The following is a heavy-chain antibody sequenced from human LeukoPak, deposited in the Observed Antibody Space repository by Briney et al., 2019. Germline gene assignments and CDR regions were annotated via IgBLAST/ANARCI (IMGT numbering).Heavy chain of an antibody. D-gene: IGHD4-17*01. V-gene: IGHV3-30-3*01. J-gene: IGHJ3*02. CDR3: ARERATVDAFDI. Sequence: GRSLRLSCAASGFTFSSYAMHWVRQAPGKGLEWVAVISYDGSNKYYADSVKGRFTISRDNSKNTLYLQMNSLRAEDTAVYYCARERATVDAFDIWGQGTMVTVSS. CDR2: ISYDGSNK. CDR1: GFTFSSYA.